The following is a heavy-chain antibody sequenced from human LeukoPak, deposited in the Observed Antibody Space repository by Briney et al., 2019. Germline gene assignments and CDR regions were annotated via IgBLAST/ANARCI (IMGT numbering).Heavy chain of an antibody. V-gene: IGHV3-30-3*01. CDR1: GFTFSSYA. D-gene: IGHD3-22*01. CDR2: ISYDGSNK. CDR3: AREGSYYYDSSDDRSPYYYGMDV. J-gene: IGHJ6*02. Sequence: HTGGSLRLSCAASGFTFSSYAMHWVRQAPGKGLEWVAVISYDGSNKYYADSVKGRFTISRDNSKNTLYLQMNSLRAEDTAVYYCAREGSYYYDSSDDRSPYYYGMDVWGQGTTVTVSS.